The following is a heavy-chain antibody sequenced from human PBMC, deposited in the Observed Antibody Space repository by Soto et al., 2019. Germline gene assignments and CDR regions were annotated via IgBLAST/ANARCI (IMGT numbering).Heavy chain of an antibody. Sequence: GGSLRLSCAASGFTFSSYCIHWVRQAPCKGLEWVAVISYDGINKYYADSVKGRFTISRDNSKNTLYLKMNSLRAEDTAVYYFWKDRATAYYYRSGSYYRGMDVAVHGTTVKVSS. CDR2: ISYDGINK. V-gene: IGHV3-30*18. CDR3: WKDRATAYYYRSGSYYRGMDV. D-gene: IGHD3-10*01. CDR1: GFTFSSYC. J-gene: IGHJ6*01.